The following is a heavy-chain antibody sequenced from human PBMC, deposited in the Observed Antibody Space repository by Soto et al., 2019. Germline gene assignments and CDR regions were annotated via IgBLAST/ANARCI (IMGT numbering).Heavy chain of an antibody. CDR3: AREGVYGGGCDYHDGLYF. J-gene: IGHJ6*02. CDR2: TYYRSKWYN. D-gene: IGHD2-8*01. CDR1: GDSVSSNSAA. V-gene: IGHV6-1*01. Sequence: SQTLSLTCAISGDSVSSNSAAWNWIRQSPSRGLEWLGRTYYRSKWYNDYAVSVKSRITINPDTSKNQFSLQLNSVTPEDTAVYYCAREGVYGGGCDYHDGLYFRGQRTTVIGS.